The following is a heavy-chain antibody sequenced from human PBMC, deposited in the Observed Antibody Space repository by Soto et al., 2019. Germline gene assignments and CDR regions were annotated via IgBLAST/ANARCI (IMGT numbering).Heavy chain of an antibody. CDR1: GYTFTSYY. CDR3: ARDGRGSGSYRPYYYGMDV. V-gene: IGHV1-46*01. D-gene: IGHD3-10*01. CDR2: INPSGGST. J-gene: IGHJ6*02. Sequence: GASVKVSCKASGYTFTSYYMHWVRQAPGQGLEWMGIINPSGGSTSYAQKFQGRVTMTRDTSTSTAYMELSSLRSEDTAVYYCARDGRGSGSYRPYYYGMDVWGQGTTVTVSS.